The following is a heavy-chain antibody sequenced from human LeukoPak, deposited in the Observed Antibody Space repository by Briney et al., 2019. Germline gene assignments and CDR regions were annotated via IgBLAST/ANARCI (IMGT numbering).Heavy chain of an antibody. CDR3: AGAPNQYYFDY. V-gene: IGHV4-59*01. CDR2: IYYTGTT. Sequence: SETQSLTCTVSSGSITSYYWSWIRQPPGKGLEYIGHIYYTGTTDYNPSLKSRVTMSVDTSKNQFSLRLISVTASDTAVYFCAGAPNQYYFDYWGQGTLVAVSS. CDR1: SGSITSYY. J-gene: IGHJ4*02.